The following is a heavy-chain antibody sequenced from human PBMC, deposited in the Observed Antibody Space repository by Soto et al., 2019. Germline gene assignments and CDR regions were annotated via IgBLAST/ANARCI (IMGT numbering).Heavy chain of an antibody. CDR1: GFTFSSYA. V-gene: IGHV3-64D*08. Sequence: GGSLRLSCSASGFTFSSYAMHWVRQAPGKGLEYVSAISSNGGSTYYADSVKGRFTISRDNSKNTLYLQMSSLRAEDTAVYYCVKGPQYYYFAYWGQGTLVTVSS. CDR3: VKGPQYYYFAY. CDR2: ISSNGGST. J-gene: IGHJ4*02.